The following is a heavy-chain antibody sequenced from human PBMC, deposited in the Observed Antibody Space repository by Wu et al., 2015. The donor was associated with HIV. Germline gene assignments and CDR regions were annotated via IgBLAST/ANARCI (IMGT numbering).Heavy chain of an antibody. Sequence: QVQLVQSGAEMKKPGASVNASCKASGYSFNTHYLNWMRQAPGQGPEWMGLINPKGGITTYAQNFKSRVTMTSDTSTSTLYLEVNSLRSEGTAVYYCARNLFGRYDVIDMWGQGTMVIVSS. D-gene: IGHD3-16*01. CDR3: ARNLFGRYDVIDM. CDR2: INPKGGIT. CDR1: GYSFNTHY. J-gene: IGHJ3*02. V-gene: IGHV1-46*02.